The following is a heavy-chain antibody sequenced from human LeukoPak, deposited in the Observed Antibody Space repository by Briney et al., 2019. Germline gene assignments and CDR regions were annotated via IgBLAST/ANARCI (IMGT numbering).Heavy chain of an antibody. Sequence: QPGGSLRLSCAASGFSFSSYAMSWVRQAPGKGLEWVSGFSVSDGITYYADSVKGRFTISRDNSKNTLYLQMNSLRAEDTAVYYCAKDKDRVVVINFDYWGQGTLVTVSS. CDR2: FSVSDGIT. CDR1: GFSFSSYA. V-gene: IGHV3-23*01. D-gene: IGHD3-22*01. J-gene: IGHJ4*02. CDR3: AKDKDRVVVINFDY.